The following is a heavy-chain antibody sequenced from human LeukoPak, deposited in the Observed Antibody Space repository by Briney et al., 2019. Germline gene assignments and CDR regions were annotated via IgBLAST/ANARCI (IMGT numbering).Heavy chain of an antibody. D-gene: IGHD2-2*01. J-gene: IGHJ4*02. CDR3: TTVPPSYYFDY. V-gene: IGHV3-15*01. Sequence: GGSLRLSCAASGFTFSNAWMSWVRQAPGNGLEWVGRIKSKTDGGTTDYAAPAKGRFSISRDDSKNTLYLQMNSLKTEDTAVYYCTTVPPSYYFDYWGQGTLVTVSS. CDR2: IKSKTDGGTT. CDR1: GFTFSNAW.